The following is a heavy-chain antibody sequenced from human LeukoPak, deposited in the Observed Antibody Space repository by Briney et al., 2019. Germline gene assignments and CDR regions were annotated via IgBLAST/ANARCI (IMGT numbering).Heavy chain of an antibody. V-gene: IGHV1-69*13. CDR3: ARLVVASPGV. CDR2: IIPIFGTA. Sequence: SVKVSCKASGGTFSSYAISWVRQAPGQGLEWMGGIIPIFGTANYAQKFQGRVTITADESTSTAYMELSSLRSGDTAVYYRARLVVASPGVWGQGTMVTVSS. CDR1: GGTFSSYA. D-gene: IGHD5-12*01. J-gene: IGHJ3*01.